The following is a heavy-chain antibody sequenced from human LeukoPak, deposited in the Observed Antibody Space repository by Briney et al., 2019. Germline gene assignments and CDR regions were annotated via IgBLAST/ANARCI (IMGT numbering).Heavy chain of an antibody. Sequence: GGSLRLSCAASGFTFGSYAMSWVRQAPGKGLEWVSAISGSGGTTHYADSVKGRFTISRDNSKNTLYLQMNSLRAEDTAVYYCARERQNKDFWSGGDYWGQGTLVTVSS. CDR1: GFTFGSYA. CDR2: ISGSGGTT. V-gene: IGHV3-23*01. D-gene: IGHD3-3*01. J-gene: IGHJ4*02. CDR3: ARERQNKDFWSGGDY.